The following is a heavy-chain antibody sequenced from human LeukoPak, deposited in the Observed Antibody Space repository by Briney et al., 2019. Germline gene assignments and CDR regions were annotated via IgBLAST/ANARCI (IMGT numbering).Heavy chain of an antibody. D-gene: IGHD1-1*01. CDR1: GFTFSGYA. CDR3: AKGDTPDNSYNYFAP. CDR2: ISYSGDGT. Sequence: GGSLRLSSAAYGFTFSGYAMSWVRQAPGQGLEWVSSISYSGDGTKYADSVKGRCTISREDSKNTLYLQMNSLRAEDTAVYYCAKGDTPDNSYNYFAPWGQGTLVTVSS. J-gene: IGHJ5*02. V-gene: IGHV3-23*01.